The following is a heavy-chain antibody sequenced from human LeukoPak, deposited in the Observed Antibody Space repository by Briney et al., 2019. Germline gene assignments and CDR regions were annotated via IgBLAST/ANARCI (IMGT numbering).Heavy chain of an antibody. V-gene: IGHV4-31*03. CDR3: ASLDSRGYDAFDI. CDR1: GGSISSGGYY. Sequence: SQTLFLTCTVSGGSISSGGYYWSWIRQHPGKGLEWIGYIYYSGSTYYNPSLKSRVTISVDTSKNQFSLKLSSVTAADTAVYYCASLDSRGYDAFDIWGQGTMVTVSS. CDR2: IYYSGST. J-gene: IGHJ3*02. D-gene: IGHD3-10*01.